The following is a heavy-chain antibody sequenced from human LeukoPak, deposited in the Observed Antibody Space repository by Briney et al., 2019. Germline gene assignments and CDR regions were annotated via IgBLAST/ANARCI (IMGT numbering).Heavy chain of an antibody. CDR2: IFYSGST. V-gene: IGHV4-59*01. CDR3: ARGIGLRYFDWTFDY. Sequence: SETLSLTCTVSGDSISSYYSSWIRPPPGRGLEWIGYIFYSGSTNYNPSLKSRVTISVDTSNSQFSLKLSSVTAADTAVYYCARGIGLRYFDWTFDYWGQGTLVTVSS. J-gene: IGHJ4*02. CDR1: GDSISSYY. D-gene: IGHD3-9*01.